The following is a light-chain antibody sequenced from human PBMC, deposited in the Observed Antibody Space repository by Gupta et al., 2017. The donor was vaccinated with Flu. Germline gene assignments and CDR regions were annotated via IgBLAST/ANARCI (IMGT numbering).Light chain of an antibody. CDR2: RND. CDR3: ATWDDSRSGWV. J-gene: IGLJ3*02. V-gene: IGLV1-47*01. CDR1: RSNIGNNY. Sequence: QSVLTQSPSASGTSGQRVAISCSGRRSNIGNNYVYWYQQFPGTAPKLLIYRNDQRPSGVPDRFSASKSGTSASLAISGLRSEDEADYYCATWDDSRSGWVFGGGSKLTVL.